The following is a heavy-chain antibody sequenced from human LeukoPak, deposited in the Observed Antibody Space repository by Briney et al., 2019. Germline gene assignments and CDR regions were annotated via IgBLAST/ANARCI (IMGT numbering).Heavy chain of an antibody. CDR2: SSNSGSST. J-gene: IGHJ4*02. Sequence: GGSLRLSCAASGFTFSSYAMSWVRQAPGKGLEWVSISSNSGSSTHYAGSVKGRFTISRDNSKDTLYLQMSSLRVEDTAVYYCAKNQGQWLVPVDYWGQGTLVTVSS. V-gene: IGHV3-23*01. CDR1: GFTFSSYA. D-gene: IGHD6-19*01. CDR3: AKNQGQWLVPVDY.